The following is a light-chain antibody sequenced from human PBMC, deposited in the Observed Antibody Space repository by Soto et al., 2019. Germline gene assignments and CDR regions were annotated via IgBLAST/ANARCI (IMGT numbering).Light chain of an antibody. Sequence: QSALTQPASVSGSPGQSITISCTGTSSDVGGYNYVSWYQQHPGKAPKLMIYEVSNRPSGVSNRFSGSKSGNTASLTISGLPDEDEDDYYCSSYTSSSTYVFGTGTKLTVL. CDR2: EVS. CDR3: SSYTSSSTYV. J-gene: IGLJ1*01. V-gene: IGLV2-14*01. CDR1: SSDVGGYNY.